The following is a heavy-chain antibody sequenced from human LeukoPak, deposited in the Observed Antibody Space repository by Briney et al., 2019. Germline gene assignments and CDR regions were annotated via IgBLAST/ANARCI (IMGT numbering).Heavy chain of an antibody. J-gene: IGHJ3*02. CDR2: IYHSGST. CDR1: GGSISSSNYY. V-gene: IGHV4-39*07. CDR3: ARDGGYDAFDI. D-gene: IGHD5-12*01. Sequence: PSETLSLTCTVFGGSISSSNYYWGWLRQPPGKGLEWIGSIYHSGSTYYNPSLKSRVTISVDTSKNQFSLKLSSVTAADTAVYYCARDGGYDAFDIWGQGTMVTVSS.